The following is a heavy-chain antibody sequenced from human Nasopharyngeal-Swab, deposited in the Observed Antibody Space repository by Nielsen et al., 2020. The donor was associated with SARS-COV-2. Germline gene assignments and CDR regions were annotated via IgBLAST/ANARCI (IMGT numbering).Heavy chain of an antibody. V-gene: IGHV4-39*01. J-gene: IGHJ4*02. CDR2: IYYTGNT. CDR1: GGSISGSTYY. Sequence: SETLSLTCTVSGGSISGSTYYWGWVRQPPGKGLEWSANIYYTGNTYYSPSLKSRVTISVDTSRSQFSLTLSSMTAADRAVYYCARTNTEIPNFDSWGQGLLVTVSS. D-gene: IGHD2-8*01. CDR3: ARTNTEIPNFDS.